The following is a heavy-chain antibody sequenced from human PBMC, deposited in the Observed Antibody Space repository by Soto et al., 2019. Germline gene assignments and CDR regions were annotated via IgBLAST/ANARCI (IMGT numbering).Heavy chain of an antibody. CDR1: GYTFTSYY. Sequence: ASVKVSCKASGYTFTSYYMHWVRQAPGQGLEWMGIINPSGGSTSYAQKFQGRGTMTRDTSTGTVYMGLSSLRSEDTAVYYCARDHPAVAGGYCSGGSCAKPKKEMNWFDPWGQGTLVTVSS. CDR2: INPSGGST. D-gene: IGHD2-15*01. V-gene: IGHV1-46*03. J-gene: IGHJ5*02. CDR3: ARDHPAVAGGYCSGGSCAKPKKEMNWFDP.